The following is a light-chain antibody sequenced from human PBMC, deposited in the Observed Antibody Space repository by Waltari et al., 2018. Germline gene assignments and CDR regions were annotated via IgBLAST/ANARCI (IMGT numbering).Light chain of an antibody. CDR3: QHYVRLPVA. J-gene: IGKJ1*01. V-gene: IGKV3-20*01. Sequence: IVLTQSQDTLPLSPGERATLSCRASQSLNRALAWYQQKPGLAPRLLIYGVSTRATGIPDRFSGSGSGTDFSLTITRLEPEDFAVYYCQHYVRLPVAFGQGTKVDI. CDR1: QSLNRA. CDR2: GVS.